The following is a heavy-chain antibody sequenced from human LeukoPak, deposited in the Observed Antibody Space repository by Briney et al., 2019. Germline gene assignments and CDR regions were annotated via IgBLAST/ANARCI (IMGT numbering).Heavy chain of an antibody. CDR2: INHSGTT. Sequence: SETLSLTCADYGGSFSDYYWSWIRQPPGKGLEWIGEINHSGTTNYSPSLKSRISISVDTSKNQFSLKLSSVTAADAAMYYCASHYASGSYRYTGSFDSWGQGMLVNVSS. D-gene: IGHD3-16*02. V-gene: IGHV4-34*01. J-gene: IGHJ4*02. CDR1: GGSFSDYY. CDR3: ASHYASGSYRYTGSFDS.